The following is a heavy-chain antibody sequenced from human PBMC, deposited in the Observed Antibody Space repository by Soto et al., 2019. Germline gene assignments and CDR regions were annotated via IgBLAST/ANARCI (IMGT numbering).Heavy chain of an antibody. D-gene: IGHD6-6*01. CDR3: ARTGGGMVARPLDY. V-gene: IGHV1-18*01. CDR1: GFMFTTYG. Sequence: QVHLVQSGGEVKKPGASVEVSCKTSGFMFTTYGFTWVRQAPGQGLEWMAWISAYNGDKKYAQQFQGRVTMTTDTSTNSVSMELRNLRSDDTAIYYCARTGGGMVARPLDYWGQGTLVTVSS. J-gene: IGHJ4*02. CDR2: ISAYNGDK.